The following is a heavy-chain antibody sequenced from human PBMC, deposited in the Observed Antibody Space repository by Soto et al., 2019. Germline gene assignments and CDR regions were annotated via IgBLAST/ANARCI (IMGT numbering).Heavy chain of an antibody. CDR2: IIPIFGTA. CDR3: ARASLRYFDWLSLAYDY. Sequence: SVKVSCKASGGTFSSYAISWVRQAPGQGLEWMGGIIPIFGTANYAQKFQGRVTITADKSTSTAYMELSSLRSEDTAVYYCARASLRYFDWLSLAYDYWGQGTLVTVSS. J-gene: IGHJ4*02. CDR1: GGTFSSYA. D-gene: IGHD3-9*01. V-gene: IGHV1-69*06.